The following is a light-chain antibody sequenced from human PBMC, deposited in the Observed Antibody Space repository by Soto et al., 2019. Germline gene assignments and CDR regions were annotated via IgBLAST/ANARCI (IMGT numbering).Light chain of an antibody. V-gene: IGKV3-20*01. CDR3: QHYNSYSEA. CDR2: GAS. Sequence: EIVSTQSPGTLSLSPGERATLSCRASQSVSNNYLAWYQQKPGQAPRLLIYGASNRATGIPDRFSGSGSGTDFTLTISSLQPDDFATYYCQHYNSYSEAFGQGTKVDIK. CDR1: QSVSNNY. J-gene: IGKJ1*01.